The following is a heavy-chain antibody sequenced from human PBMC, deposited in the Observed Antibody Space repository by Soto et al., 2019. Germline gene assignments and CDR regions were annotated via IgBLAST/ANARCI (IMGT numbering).Heavy chain of an antibody. J-gene: IGHJ4*02. CDR3: ARGNVVAIDD. V-gene: IGHV4-30-2*01. D-gene: IGHD2-21*01. CDR1: GGSISSYY. CDR2: IYHSGST. Sequence: TLSLTCTVSGGSISSYYWSWIRQPPGKGLEWIGYIYHSGSTYYNPSLKSRVTISVDRSKNQFSLKLSSVTAADTAVYYCARGNVVAIDDWGKGTLVTVAS.